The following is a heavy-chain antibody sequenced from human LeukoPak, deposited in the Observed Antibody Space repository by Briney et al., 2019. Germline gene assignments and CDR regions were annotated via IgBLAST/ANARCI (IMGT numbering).Heavy chain of an antibody. CDR3: ARAGLNTYYYDSSGSHFDY. CDR1: GGSISSYY. D-gene: IGHD3-22*01. V-gene: IGHV4-59*12. J-gene: IGHJ4*02. Sequence: SETLSLTCTVSGGSISSYYWSWIRQPPGKGLEWIGYIYYSGSTNYNPSLKSRVTMSVDTSKNQFSLKLSSVTTADTAVYYCARAGLNTYYYDSSGSHFDYWGQGTLVTVSS. CDR2: IYYSGST.